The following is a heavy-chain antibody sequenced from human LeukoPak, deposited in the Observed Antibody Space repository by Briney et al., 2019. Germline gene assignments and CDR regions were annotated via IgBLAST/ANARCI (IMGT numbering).Heavy chain of an antibody. CDR2: IYYSGST. V-gene: IGHV4-59*12. J-gene: IGHJ4*02. CDR3: ARDLGGIYFDY. CDR1: GDSISSDY. D-gene: IGHD1-26*01. Sequence: PSETLSLTCTVSGDSISSDYWSWIRQPPGKGLEWIGYIYYSGSTNYNPSLKSRVTISLDTSRNQFSLKLSSVTAADTAVYYCARDLGGIYFDYWGQGTLVTVSS.